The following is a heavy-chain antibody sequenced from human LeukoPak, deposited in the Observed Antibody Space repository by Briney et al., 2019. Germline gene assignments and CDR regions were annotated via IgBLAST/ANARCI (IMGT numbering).Heavy chain of an antibody. CDR3: ARELCVDYGDFDY. J-gene: IGHJ4*02. CDR2: ISSSSSYI. Sequence: GGSLRLSCAASGFTFSSCSMNWVRQAPGKGLEWVSSISSSSSYIYYADSVKGRFTISRDNAKNSLYLQMNSLRAEDTAVYYCARELCVDYGDFDYWGQGTLVTVSS. V-gene: IGHV3-21*01. CDR1: GFTFSSCS. D-gene: IGHD4-17*01.